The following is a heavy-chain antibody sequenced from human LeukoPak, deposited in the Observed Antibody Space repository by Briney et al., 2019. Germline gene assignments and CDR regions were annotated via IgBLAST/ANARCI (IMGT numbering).Heavy chain of an antibody. V-gene: IGHV4-59*01. CDR2: IYYSGST. Sequence: PSETLSLTCTVSGGSISSYYWSWVRQPPGKGLEWIGYIYYSGSTNYNPSLKSRGTISVDTSNNQFSLKLTSVTAADTAVYYCARSGRGNSAGFDCWGQGTLVTVSS. CDR3: ARSGRGNSAGFDC. J-gene: IGHJ4*02. D-gene: IGHD3-10*01. CDR1: GGSISSYY.